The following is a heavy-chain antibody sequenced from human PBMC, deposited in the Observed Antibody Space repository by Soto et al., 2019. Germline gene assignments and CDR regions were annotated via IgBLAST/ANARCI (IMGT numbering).Heavy chain of an antibody. J-gene: IGHJ4*02. CDR1: GFTLSRYT. CDR3: ATSIAVSRSYFDY. D-gene: IGHD6-19*01. Sequence: GGSLRLSCAASGFTLSRYTMNWVRQAPGEGLEWVSSISSSSDYIHYADSVKGRFTISRDNAKNSLYLQMDSLRAEDTAVYYCATSIAVSRSYFDYWGQGTLVTVSS. CDR2: ISSSSDYI. V-gene: IGHV3-21*01.